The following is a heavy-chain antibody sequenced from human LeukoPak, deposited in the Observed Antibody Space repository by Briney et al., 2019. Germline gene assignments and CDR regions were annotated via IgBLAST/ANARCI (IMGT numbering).Heavy chain of an antibody. V-gene: IGHV7-4-1*04. CDR2: INTNNGNP. CDR3: ARSRRVVVPSSLNAADDYYYYMDV. Sequence: ASVKVSCKASGYTFTYYGLNWVRQAPGQGLECLGVINTNNGNPTYAQGFTGRYVFSFDTSVSMAYLQITSITAEDTAIYYCARSRRVVVPSSLNAADDYYYYMDVWGKGTTVTVSS. D-gene: IGHD2-21*02. J-gene: IGHJ6*03. CDR1: GYTFTYYG.